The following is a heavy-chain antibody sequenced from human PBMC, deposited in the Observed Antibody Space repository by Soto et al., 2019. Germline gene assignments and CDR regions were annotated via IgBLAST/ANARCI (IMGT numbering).Heavy chain of an antibody. CDR1: GGTFSSYA. Sequence: QVQLVQSGAEVKKPGSSVKVSCKASGGTFSSYAISWVRQAPGQGLEWMGGIIPIFGTANYAQKFQGRVTITADESTSTAYMELSSLRSEDTAVYYCARLPSTVVRWGGRSDYYGMDVWGQGTTVTVAS. CDR2: IIPIFGTA. D-gene: IGHD4-17*01. CDR3: ARLPSTVVRWGGRSDYYGMDV. J-gene: IGHJ6*02. V-gene: IGHV1-69*01.